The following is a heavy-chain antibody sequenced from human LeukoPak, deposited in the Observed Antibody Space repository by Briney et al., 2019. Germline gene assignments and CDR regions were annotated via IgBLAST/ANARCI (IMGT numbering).Heavy chain of an antibody. V-gene: IGHV4-59*01. CDR3: ARGGGTVVTLDY. CDR1: GGSISSYY. CDR2: IYYSGST. Sequence: SETLSLTCTVSGGSISSYYWSWIRQPPGKGLEWIGYIYYSGSTNYNPSLKSRVTISVDTSKNQFSLKLSSVTAADTAVYYCARGGGTVVTLDYWGQGTLVTVSS. D-gene: IGHD4-23*01. J-gene: IGHJ4*02.